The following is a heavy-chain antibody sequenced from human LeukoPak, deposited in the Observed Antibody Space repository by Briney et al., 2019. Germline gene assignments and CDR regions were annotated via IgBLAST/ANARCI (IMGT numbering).Heavy chain of an antibody. V-gene: IGHV4-34*01. CDR3: VRAYDY. J-gene: IGHJ4*02. CDR1: GGSFSGSN. CDR2: IYNSGNT. Sequence: SETLSLTCAVYGGSFSGSNWSWIRQSPGKGLEWIGEIYNSGNTIYNPSLKSRATISVDTSKNQVSLNLISVTAADTAVYYCVRAYDYWGQGTLVTSPQ.